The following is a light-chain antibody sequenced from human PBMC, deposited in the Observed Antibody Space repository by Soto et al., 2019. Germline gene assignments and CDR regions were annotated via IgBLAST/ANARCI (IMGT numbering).Light chain of an antibody. CDR3: HQYKTYST. CDR2: DAS. J-gene: IGKJ1*01. Sequence: DIQMTQSPSTLSASVGDRVTITCRASQSLNNRLAWYQQKPGKAPNLLIYDASTLESGVSSRSSGTGSGKEWILTITELQADDIATYFCHQYKTYSTFGQGTKV. V-gene: IGKV1-5*01. CDR1: QSLNNR.